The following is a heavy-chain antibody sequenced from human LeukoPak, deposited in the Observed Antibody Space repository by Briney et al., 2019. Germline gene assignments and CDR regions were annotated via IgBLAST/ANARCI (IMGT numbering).Heavy chain of an antibody. CDR3: AGYYDFWSGYNEAYNRFDP. Sequence: SETLSLTCAVYGGSFSGYYWSWIRQPPGKGLEWIGEINHSGSTNYNPSLKSRVTISVDTSKNQFSMKLSSVTAADTAVYYCAGYYDFWSGYNEAYNRFDPWGQGTLVTVSS. D-gene: IGHD3-3*01. CDR2: INHSGST. J-gene: IGHJ5*02. CDR1: GGSFSGYY. V-gene: IGHV4-34*01.